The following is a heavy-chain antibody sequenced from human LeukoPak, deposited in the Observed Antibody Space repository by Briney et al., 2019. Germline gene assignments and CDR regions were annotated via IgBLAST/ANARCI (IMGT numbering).Heavy chain of an antibody. CDR2: MLYSGNT. CDR3: ARHLDSRGRYFDY. Sequence: KTSETLSLTCTVSGGSVSSGSHYWAWVRQPPGKGLEWIASMLYSGNTYYNPSLKSRVTISVDTSKNQFFLRLSSVTAADTTVYYCARHLDSRGRYFDYWGQGTLVTVSS. J-gene: IGHJ4*02. CDR1: GGSVSSGSHY. D-gene: IGHD3-22*01. V-gene: IGHV4-39*01.